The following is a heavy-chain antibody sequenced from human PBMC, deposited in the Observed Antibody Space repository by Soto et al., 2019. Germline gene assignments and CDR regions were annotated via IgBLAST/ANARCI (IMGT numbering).Heavy chain of an antibody. CDR1: GYIFTNYY. CDR3: XXXXYSGDK. D-gene: IGHD2-21*01. Sequence: QVRLVQSGAEVKKPGASVKVSCKASGYIFTNYYIHWVRQAPGQGLEWMAIINPNGGSTNGAQEXXXXXXXXXXXXXXXXXXXXXXXXXXXXXXXXXXXXXYSGDKWGQGTLVTVSS. V-gene: IGHV1-46*01. J-gene: IGHJ4*02. CDR2: INPNGGST.